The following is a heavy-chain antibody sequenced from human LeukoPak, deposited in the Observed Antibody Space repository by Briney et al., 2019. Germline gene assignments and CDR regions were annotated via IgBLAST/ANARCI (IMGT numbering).Heavy chain of an antibody. CDR2: VYYSGNT. CDR1: GGSISSYF. D-gene: IGHD4-23*01. V-gene: IGHV4-59*01. Sequence: SETLSLTCSVSGGSISSYFWSWIRQPPGKGLEGIGYVYYSGNTNYNPSLSGRVTISADRSKNHFSLRLKSVTAADTAAYYCARANGGNSRYFDYWGQGTLVTVSS. J-gene: IGHJ4*02. CDR3: ARANGGNSRYFDY.